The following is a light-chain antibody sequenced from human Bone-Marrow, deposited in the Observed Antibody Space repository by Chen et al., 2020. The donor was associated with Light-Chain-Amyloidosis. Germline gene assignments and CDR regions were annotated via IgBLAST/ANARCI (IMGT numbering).Light chain of an antibody. CDR3: QQSYSSPLT. J-gene: IGKJ4*01. Sequence: DSQMTQSPSSLSASVGDRVTITCRSTQSVSRYLNWYQQKPGKAPKLLIYATSNLQSGVPSRFSGNGSETDFTLTISSLQPEDFATYYCQQSYSSPLTFGGGTRVEIK. V-gene: IGKV1-39*01. CDR1: QSVSRY. CDR2: ATS.